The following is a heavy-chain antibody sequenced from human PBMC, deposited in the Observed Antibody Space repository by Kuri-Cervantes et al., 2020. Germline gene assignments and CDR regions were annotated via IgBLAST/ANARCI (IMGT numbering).Heavy chain of an antibody. V-gene: IGHV4-39*01. CDR2: ISYTGST. D-gene: IGHD6-13*01. Sequence: GSLRLSCSVSGGSLSSSSYYWGWIRQPPGKGLEWIGTISYTGSTYYNASLNSRVTISVDTSRNQFFLKLSSVTAADTAVYFCARRTKLVRAPTGDYYYGMDVWGQGTTVTVSS. CDR1: GGSLSSSSYY. CDR3: ARRTKLVRAPTGDYYYGMDV. J-gene: IGHJ6*02.